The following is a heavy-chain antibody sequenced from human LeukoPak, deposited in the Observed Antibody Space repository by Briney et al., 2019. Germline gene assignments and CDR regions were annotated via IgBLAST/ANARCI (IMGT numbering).Heavy chain of an antibody. J-gene: IGHJ4*02. CDR3: ARGRSIREASPPSAY. V-gene: IGHV1-2*02. D-gene: IGHD2/OR15-2a*01. CDR2: INPNSGVT. CDR1: GYTFTDYY. Sequence: SVKVSCKASGYTFTDYYMHWVRQAPGQGLEWMGWINPNSGVTEYAQNFQGRVTMTRDTTINTAYMEVSRLTSDDTAVYYCARGRSIREASPPSAYWGQGTLVTVSS.